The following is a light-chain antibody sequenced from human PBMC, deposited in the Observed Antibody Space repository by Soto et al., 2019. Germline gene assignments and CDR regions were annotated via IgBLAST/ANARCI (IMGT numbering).Light chain of an antibody. V-gene: IGKV1-39*01. CDR3: QQSYSPQIT. Sequence: DIQMTQSPSSLSASVGDRVTITCRASQSISSYLNWYQQKPGKAPKLLIYAASSLQSGVPSRFSGSASGTDFTLTISSLQPEDFAPYYCQQSYSPQITFGQGTRLDI. CDR1: QSISSY. J-gene: IGKJ5*01. CDR2: AAS.